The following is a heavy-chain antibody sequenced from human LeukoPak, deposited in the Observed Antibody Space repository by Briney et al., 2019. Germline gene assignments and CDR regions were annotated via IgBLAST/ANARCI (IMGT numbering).Heavy chain of an antibody. CDR1: GGSLSGFY. Sequence: PSETLSLTCAVYGGSLSGFYWSWIRQPPGKGLEWIGEINHSGTTNFKSSLKSRVTISLDTSKNQFSLKLSSVTAADTAVYYCARSRIAVAAHLRNKKYNWFDPWGQGTLVTVSS. CDR3: ARSRIAVAAHLRNKKYNWFDP. CDR2: INHSGTT. J-gene: IGHJ5*02. V-gene: IGHV4-34*01. D-gene: IGHD6-19*01.